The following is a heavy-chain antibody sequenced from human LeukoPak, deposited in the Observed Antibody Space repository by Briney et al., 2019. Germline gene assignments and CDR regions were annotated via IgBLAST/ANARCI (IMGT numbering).Heavy chain of an antibody. Sequence: SGGSLRLSCAASGFTVSSNYMSWVRQAPGMGLEWVSVIYSGGSTYYADSVKGRFTISRDNSKNTLYLQMNSLRAEDTAVYYCAKEDYYDSSGYHGYYYYGMDVWGQGTTVTVSS. J-gene: IGHJ6*02. V-gene: IGHV3-53*05. D-gene: IGHD3-22*01. CDR3: AKEDYYDSSGYHGYYYYGMDV. CDR1: GFTVSSNY. CDR2: IYSGGST.